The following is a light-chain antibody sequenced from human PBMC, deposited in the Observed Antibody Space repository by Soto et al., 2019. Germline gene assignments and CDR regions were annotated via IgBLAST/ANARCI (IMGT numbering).Light chain of an antibody. CDR1: QSVSSSY. J-gene: IGKJ1*01. CDR2: GAS. Sequence: LVLTHSPGTLSLSPWERAPLSCRASQSVSSSYLAWYQQKPGQAPRLLIYGASSRATGIPDRFSGSGSGTDFTLTISRLEPEDFAVYYCQQYGSSPPWTFGQGTKVDNK. V-gene: IGKV3-20*01. CDR3: QQYGSSPPWT.